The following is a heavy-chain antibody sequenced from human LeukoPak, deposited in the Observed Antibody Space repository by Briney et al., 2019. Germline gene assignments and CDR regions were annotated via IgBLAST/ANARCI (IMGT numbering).Heavy chain of an antibody. CDR2: IKSKTDGGTT. J-gene: IGHJ3*02. Sequence: GGSLRLSCAASGFTFSNAWISWVRQAPGKGLEWVGRIKSKTDGGTTDYAAPVKGIFTISRDDSKNTLYLQMNSLKTEDTAVYYCTTGLSVGGAFDIWGQGTMVTVSS. D-gene: IGHD3-16*01. CDR3: TTGLSVGGAFDI. CDR1: GFTFSNAW. V-gene: IGHV3-15*01.